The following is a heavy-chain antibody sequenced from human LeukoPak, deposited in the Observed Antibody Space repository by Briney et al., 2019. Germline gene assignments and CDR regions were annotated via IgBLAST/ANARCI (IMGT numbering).Heavy chain of an antibody. D-gene: IGHD3-10*01. V-gene: IGHV6-1*01. CDR3: ARDLWFGELLSNNFDY. Sequence: SQTLSLTCAISEDSVSSNSAAWNWIRQSPSRGLEWLGRTYYRSKWYNDYAVSVKSRITINPDTSKNQFSLQLNSVTPEDTAVYYCARDLWFGELLSNNFDYWGQGTLVTVSS. CDR1: EDSVSSNSAA. CDR2: TYYRSKWYN. J-gene: IGHJ4*02.